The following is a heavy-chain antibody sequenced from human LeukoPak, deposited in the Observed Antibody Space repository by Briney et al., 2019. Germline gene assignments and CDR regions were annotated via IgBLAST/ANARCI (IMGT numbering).Heavy chain of an antibody. V-gene: IGHV3-23*01. CDR3: AKTGTEDGHNIHFDH. CDR2: ISGPGGST. Sequence: GVSLRLSCAGSGFTFASAAMSWVRQAPGKGLEWISTISGPGGSTYYADSVKGRFTISRDNSKNTLYLQMNSLRGEDTAVYYCAKTGTEDGHNIHFDHWGQGTLVTVSS. D-gene: IGHD5-24*01. CDR1: GFTFASAA. J-gene: IGHJ4*02.